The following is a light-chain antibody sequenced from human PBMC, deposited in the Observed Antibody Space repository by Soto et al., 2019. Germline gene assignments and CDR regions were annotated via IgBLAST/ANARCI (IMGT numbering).Light chain of an antibody. CDR1: QSVSSSY. Sequence: EIVLTQSPGTLSFSLGHRATLSSRASQSVSSSYLAWYQQKPGQAPRVLIYGASNRATGIQDRFSGSGSGTEFTLTIRRLEPEDFAVYYCXQYGSSGTCGQGTKVDIK. CDR3: XQYGSSGT. CDR2: GAS. V-gene: IGKV3-20*01. J-gene: IGKJ1*01.